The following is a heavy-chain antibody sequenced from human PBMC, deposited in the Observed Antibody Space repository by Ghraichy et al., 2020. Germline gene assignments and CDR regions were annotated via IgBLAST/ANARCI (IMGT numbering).Heavy chain of an antibody. CDR3: ASGMITFGGVIELYGMDV. J-gene: IGHJ6*02. Sequence: SQTLSLTCTVSGGSISSYYWSWIRQPAGKGLEWIGRIYTSGSTNYNPSLKSRVTMSVDTSKNQFSLKLSSVTAADTAVYYCASGMITFGGVIELYGMDVWGQGTTVTVSS. CDR1: GGSISSYY. V-gene: IGHV4-4*07. D-gene: IGHD3-16*02. CDR2: IYTSGST.